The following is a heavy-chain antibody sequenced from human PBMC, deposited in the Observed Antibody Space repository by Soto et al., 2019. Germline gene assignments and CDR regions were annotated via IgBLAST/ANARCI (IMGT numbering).Heavy chain of an antibody. Sequence: PGESLKISCKGSGYSFTSYWIGWVRQMPGKGLEWMGIIYPGDSDTRYSPSFQGQVTISADKSISTAYLQWSSLKASDTAMYYCARPLECSGGSCAFDYWGQGTLVTVS. CDR2: IYPGDSDT. J-gene: IGHJ4*02. D-gene: IGHD2-15*01. CDR3: ARPLECSGGSCAFDY. CDR1: GYSFTSYW. V-gene: IGHV5-51*01.